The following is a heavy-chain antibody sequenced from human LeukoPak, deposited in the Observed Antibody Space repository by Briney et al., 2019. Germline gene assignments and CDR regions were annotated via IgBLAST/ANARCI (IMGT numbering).Heavy chain of an antibody. Sequence: GASVKVSCKASGGTFSNYPISWLRQAPGQRFEWMGWSDPKSGATKYEHFQGRVTMTRDTSISTAYMELSRLTSDDTAVYYCARGNFYDNKGYSPELRYWGQGTLVTVSS. CDR2: SDPKSGAT. CDR1: GGTFSNYP. D-gene: IGHD3-10*01. CDR3: ARGNFYDNKGYSPELRY. J-gene: IGHJ4*02. V-gene: IGHV1-2*02.